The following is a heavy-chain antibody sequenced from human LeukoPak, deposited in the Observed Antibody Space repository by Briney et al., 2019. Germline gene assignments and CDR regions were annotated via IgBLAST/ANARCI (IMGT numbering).Heavy chain of an antibody. CDR1: GFSVSNNY. V-gene: IGHV3-7*01. Sequence: PGGSLRLSCAASGFSVSNNYMSWVRQAPGKGLEWVANIKQDGSEKYYVDSVKGRFTISRDNAKNSLYLQMNSLRAEDTAVYYCASFSGWYYFDYWGQGTLVTVSS. CDR3: ASFSGWYYFDY. J-gene: IGHJ4*02. CDR2: IKQDGSEK. D-gene: IGHD6-19*01.